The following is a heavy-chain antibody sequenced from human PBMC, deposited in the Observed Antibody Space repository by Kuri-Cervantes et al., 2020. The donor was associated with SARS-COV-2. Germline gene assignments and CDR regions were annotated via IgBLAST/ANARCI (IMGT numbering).Heavy chain of an antibody. V-gene: IGHV3-30*18. D-gene: IGHD1-26*01. J-gene: IGHJ1*01. CDR1: GFTFSSYG. CDR3: AKEMGATKYFQH. CDR2: ISYDGSNK. Sequence: GESLKISCAAYGFTFSSYGMHWVRQAPGKGLEWVAVISYDGSNKYYADSVKGLFTISRDNSKNTLYLQMNSLRAEDTAVYYCAKEMGATKYFQHWGQGTLVTVSS.